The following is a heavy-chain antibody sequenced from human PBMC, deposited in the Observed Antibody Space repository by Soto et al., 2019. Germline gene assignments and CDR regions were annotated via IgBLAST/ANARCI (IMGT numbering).Heavy chain of an antibody. CDR2: ISGSGGST. CDR3: AKGDVVVVPAAMQVY. J-gene: IGHJ4*02. D-gene: IGHD2-2*01. V-gene: IGHV3-23*01. Sequence: TGGSLRLSCAASGFTFSSYAMSWVRQAPGKGLEWVSAISGSGGSTYYADSVKGRFTISRDNSKNTLYLQMNSLRAEDTAVYYCAKGDVVVVPAAMQVYWGQGTLVTVPS. CDR1: GFTFSSYA.